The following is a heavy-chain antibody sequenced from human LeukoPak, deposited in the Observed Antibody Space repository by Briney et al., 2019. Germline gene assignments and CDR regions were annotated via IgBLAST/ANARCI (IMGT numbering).Heavy chain of an antibody. Sequence: PGGSLRFSCAASGFTFDDYAMHWVRQAPGKGLEWVSGISWNSGSRGYADSVKGRFTISRDNAKNSLYLQMNSLRAEDTALYYCAKDSYDFWSGYYKGAFDYWGQGTLVTVSS. D-gene: IGHD3-3*01. V-gene: IGHV3-9*01. CDR1: GFTFDDYA. CDR3: AKDSYDFWSGYYKGAFDY. CDR2: ISWNSGSR. J-gene: IGHJ4*02.